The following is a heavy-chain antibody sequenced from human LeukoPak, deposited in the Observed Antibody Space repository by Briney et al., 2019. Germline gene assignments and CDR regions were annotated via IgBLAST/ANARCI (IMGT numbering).Heavy chain of an antibody. V-gene: IGHV4-34*01. D-gene: IGHD1-26*01. CDR1: GESFSDYY. J-gene: IGHJ4*02. CDR2: INHSGRT. Sequence: SETLSLTCAVSGESFSDYYWSWLRQPPGKGLEWIGEINHSGRTNYDPSLKSRVAISVDASNNQFSLNLTSVTAADMVVYYCARGRRDGNYLGRYYFDYWGQGTLVTVSS. CDR3: ARGRRDGNYLGRYYFDY.